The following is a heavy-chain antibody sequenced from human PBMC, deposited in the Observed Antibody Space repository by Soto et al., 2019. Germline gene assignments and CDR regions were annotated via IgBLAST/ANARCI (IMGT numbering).Heavy chain of an antibody. V-gene: IGHV3-30*18. D-gene: IGHD3-10*01. CDR2: ISYDGSNK. CDR1: GFTFSSYG. CDR3: AKGYGSGSWTDAFDI. Sequence: GGSLRLSCAASGFTFSSYGMHWVRQAPGKGLEWVAVISYDGSNKYYADSVKGRFAISRDNSKNTRYLQMNSLRAEDSAVYYCAKGYGSGSWTDAFDIWGQGTMVTVSS. J-gene: IGHJ3*02.